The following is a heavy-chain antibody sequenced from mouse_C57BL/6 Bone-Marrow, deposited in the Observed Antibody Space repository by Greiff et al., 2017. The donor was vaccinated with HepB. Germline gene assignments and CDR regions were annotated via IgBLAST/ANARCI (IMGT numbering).Heavy chain of an antibody. CDR3: LLTTVVAHYFDY. CDR1: GFNIKDDY. CDR2: IDPENGDT. Sequence: EVKLQESGAELVRPGASVKLSCTASGFNIKDDYMHWVKQRPEQGLEWIGWIDPENGDTEYASKFQGKATITADTSSNTAYLQLSSLTSEYTAVYYWLLTTVVAHYFDYWGQGTTLTVSS. V-gene: IGHV14-4*01. D-gene: IGHD1-1*01. J-gene: IGHJ2*01.